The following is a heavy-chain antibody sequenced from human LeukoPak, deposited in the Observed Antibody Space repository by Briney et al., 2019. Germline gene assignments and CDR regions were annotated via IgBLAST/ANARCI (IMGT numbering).Heavy chain of an antibody. CDR3: ARHRRYYGSGSYYSDFDS. D-gene: IGHD3-10*01. V-gene: IGHV4-39*01. CDR2: IFYSGCT. CDR1: GGSISSSDYH. J-gene: IGHJ4*02. Sequence: SETLSLTCTVSGGSISSSDYHWGWIRQPPGKGLEWIGSIFYSGCTYYNPSLKSPVTISADMSRNYFSLRLSSVTAADTAIYYCARHRRYYGSGSYYSDFDSWGQGTLVTVSS.